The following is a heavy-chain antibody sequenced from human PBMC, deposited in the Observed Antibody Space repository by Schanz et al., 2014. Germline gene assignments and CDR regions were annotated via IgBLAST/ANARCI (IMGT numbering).Heavy chain of an antibody. J-gene: IGHJ6*02. Sequence: QVQLVQSGAEAKKPGASVKVSCKASGYTFTSYGISWVRQAPGQGLEWMGWISPYNGNTNYAQKLQGRVTMPADTSTSTAYRDLRSLRSDDTAVYYCARDGGEVVRGVIEGVNHYYYGMDVWGQGTTVTVSS. CDR3: ARDGGEVVRGVIEGVNHYYYGMDV. D-gene: IGHD3-10*01. V-gene: IGHV1-18*01. CDR2: ISPYNGNT. CDR1: GYTFTSYG.